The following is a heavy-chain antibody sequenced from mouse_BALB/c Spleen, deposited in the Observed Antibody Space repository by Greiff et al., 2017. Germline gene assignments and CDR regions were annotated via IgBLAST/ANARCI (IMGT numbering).Heavy chain of an antibody. Sequence: EVQLVESGGGLVKPGGSLKLSCAASGFTFSSYAMSWVRQSPEKRLEGVAEISSGGSYTYYPDTVTGRFTISSDNAKNTLYLEMSSLRSEDTAMYYCARDGEKLSAMDYWGQGTSVTVSS. CDR3: ARDGEKLSAMDY. J-gene: IGHJ4*01. V-gene: IGHV5-9-4*01. CDR1: GFTFSSYA. CDR2: ISSGGSYT. D-gene: IGHD1-3*01.